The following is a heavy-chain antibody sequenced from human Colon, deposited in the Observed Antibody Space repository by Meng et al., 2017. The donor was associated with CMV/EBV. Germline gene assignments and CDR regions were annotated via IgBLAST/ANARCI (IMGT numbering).Heavy chain of an antibody. CDR1: GFTFSSYA. J-gene: IGHJ6*02. Sequence: GGSLRLSCAVSGFTFSSYAMRWVRQAPGKGPEWVSYISSSSSTIYYADSVKGRFTISRDNAKNSLYLQMNSLRADDTAVYHCATGAYCSGGSCSGRYGMDVWGQGTTVTVSS. V-gene: IGHV3-48*04. CDR2: ISSSSSTI. CDR3: ATGAYCSGGSCSGRYGMDV. D-gene: IGHD2-15*01.